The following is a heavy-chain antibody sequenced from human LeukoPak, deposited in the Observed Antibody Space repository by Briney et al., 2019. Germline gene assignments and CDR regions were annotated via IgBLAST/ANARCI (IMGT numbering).Heavy chain of an antibody. J-gene: IGHJ4*02. CDR3: AKLHNLNSDC. V-gene: IGHV3-23*01. D-gene: IGHD1-14*01. CDR2: ISGSGGNT. CDR1: GFTFSDYA. Sequence: GGSLRLSCAASGFTFSDYAMNWVRQAPGKGLEWVSTISGSGGNTYYAGSVKGRFTISRDNSKNTLYLQMNSLRAEDTAVYYCAKLHNLNSDCWGQGTLVTVSS.